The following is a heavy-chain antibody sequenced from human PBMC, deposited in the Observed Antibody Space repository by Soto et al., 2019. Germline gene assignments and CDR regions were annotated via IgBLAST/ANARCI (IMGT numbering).Heavy chain of an antibody. CDR3: TRLGAHGDGYSSVRRYC. D-gene: IGHD4-4*01. J-gene: IGHJ4*02. CDR2: IRSKANSYAT. CDR1: GFTFSGSA. Sequence: EVQLVESGGGLVQPGGSLKLSCAASGFTFSGSAMHWVRQASGKGLEWVGRIRSKANSYATAYAASVKGRFTISRDDSKNTAYLQMNSLTTEDTAVYYCTRLGAHGDGYSSVRRYCWGQGTLVIVAS. V-gene: IGHV3-73*02.